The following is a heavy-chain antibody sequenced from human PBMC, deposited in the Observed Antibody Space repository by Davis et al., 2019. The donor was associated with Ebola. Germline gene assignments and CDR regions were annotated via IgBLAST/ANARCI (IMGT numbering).Heavy chain of an antibody. J-gene: IGHJ4*02. D-gene: IGHD3-10*01. CDR2: MNPNSGNT. CDR3: ARGGTYYYGSGSYYALDY. Sequence: AASVKVSCKASGYTFTNYDINWVRQATGQGLEWMGWMNPNSGNTGYAQKFQGRVTMTRNTSISTAYMELSSLRSEDTAVYYCARGGTYYYGSGSYYALDYWGQGTLVTVSS. CDR1: GYTFTNYD. V-gene: IGHV1-8*02.